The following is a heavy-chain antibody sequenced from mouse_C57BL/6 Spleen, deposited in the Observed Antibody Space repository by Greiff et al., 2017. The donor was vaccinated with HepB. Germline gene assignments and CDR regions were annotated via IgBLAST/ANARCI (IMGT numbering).Heavy chain of an antibody. D-gene: IGHD1-1*01. Sequence: VQLQQSGPELVKPGASVKIPCKASGYTFTDYNMDWVKQSHGKSLELIGDINPNNGGTIYNQKFKGKATLTVDKSSSTAYMELRSLTSEDTAVYYCARSGYYGSSYAMDYWGQGTSVTVSS. CDR3: ARSGYYGSSYAMDY. V-gene: IGHV1-18*01. CDR1: GYTFTDYN. CDR2: INPNNGGT. J-gene: IGHJ4*01.